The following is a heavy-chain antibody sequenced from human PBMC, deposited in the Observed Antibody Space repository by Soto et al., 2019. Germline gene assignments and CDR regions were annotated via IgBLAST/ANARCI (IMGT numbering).Heavy chain of an antibody. CDR2: ISFDGSNT. J-gene: IGHJ5*02. CDR1: GFTFNTYA. D-gene: IGHD2-15*01. CDR3: ARRYKDGRRDCISSSCLFDP. V-gene: IGHV3-30-3*01. Sequence: GGSLRLSCAASGFTFNTYAMHWVRQTPSKGLEWVAVISFDGSNTYYADSVKGRFTISRDNSKNSLYLHLNSLKIEDTAVYYCARRYKDGRRDCISSSCLFDPWGQGTLVTVSS.